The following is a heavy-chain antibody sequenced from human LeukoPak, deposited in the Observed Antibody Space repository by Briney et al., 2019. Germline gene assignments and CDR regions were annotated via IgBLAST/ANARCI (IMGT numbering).Heavy chain of an antibody. CDR3: ARRIGYSYGYQFKKDRGFDY. CDR2: IYPGDSDT. Sequence: GESLKISCKGSGYSFTSYWIGWVRQMPGKGLEWMGIIYPGDSDTRYSPSFQGQVTISADKSISTAYLQWSSLKASDTAMYYCARRIGYSYGYQFKKDRGFDYWGQGTLVTVSS. CDR1: GYSFTSYW. D-gene: IGHD5-18*01. J-gene: IGHJ4*02. V-gene: IGHV5-51*01.